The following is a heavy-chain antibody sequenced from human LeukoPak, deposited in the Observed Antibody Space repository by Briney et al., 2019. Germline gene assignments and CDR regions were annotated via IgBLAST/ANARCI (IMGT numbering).Heavy chain of an antibody. Sequence: GESLRIPCKGSGYSFTTYWISWVRQMPGKGLEWMGRIDPSDSYTNYSPSFRGHVTISADKSISTAYLQWSSLKASDTAMYYCARHEDVVVAANDYWGQGTLVTVSS. D-gene: IGHD2-15*01. CDR1: GYSFTTYW. J-gene: IGHJ4*02. CDR2: IDPSDSYT. V-gene: IGHV5-10-1*01. CDR3: ARHEDVVVAANDY.